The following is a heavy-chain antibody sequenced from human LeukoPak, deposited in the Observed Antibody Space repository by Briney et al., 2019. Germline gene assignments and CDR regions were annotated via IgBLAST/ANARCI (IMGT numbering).Heavy chain of an antibody. D-gene: IGHD4-17*01. J-gene: IGHJ4*02. CDR3: ANSYTVTTSPFDY. CDR1: GFTFGDYS. CDR2: ISNSGGST. Sequence: GGSLRLSCTASGFTFGDYSMSWVRQTPGKGLEWVSTISNSGGSTYNADSVKGRFTISRDNSKNTLYLQMNSLRAEGTAVYFCANSYTVTTSPFDYWGQGTLVSVSS. V-gene: IGHV3-23*01.